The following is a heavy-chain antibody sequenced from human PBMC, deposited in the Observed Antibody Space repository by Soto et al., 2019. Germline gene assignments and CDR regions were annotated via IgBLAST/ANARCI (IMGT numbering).Heavy chain of an antibody. CDR3: AKDRAQQLASPIDY. J-gene: IGHJ4*02. CDR2: ISFDGSNK. D-gene: IGHD6-13*01. Sequence: GGSLRLSCAASGFTFSSYGMHWVRQAPGKGLEWVAVISFDGSNKYYADSVKGRFTISRDNSKNTLYLQMNSLRADDTAVYYCAKDRAQQLASPIDYWGQGTLVTVSS. V-gene: IGHV3-30*18. CDR1: GFTFSSYG.